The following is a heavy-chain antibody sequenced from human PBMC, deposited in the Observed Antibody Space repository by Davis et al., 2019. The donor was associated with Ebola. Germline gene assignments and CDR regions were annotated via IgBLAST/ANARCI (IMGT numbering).Heavy chain of an antibody. J-gene: IGHJ6*04. CDR2: ISSSGSTI. CDR1: GFTVSSNY. Sequence: GESLKISCAASGFTVSSNYMSWVRQAPGKGLEWVSYISSSGSTIYYADSVKGRFTISRDNAKNSLYLQMNSLRAEDTAVYYCAKSGLSFGVVKYHYGMDVWGKGTTVTVSS. V-gene: IGHV3-11*01. CDR3: AKSGLSFGVVKYHYGMDV. D-gene: IGHD3-3*01.